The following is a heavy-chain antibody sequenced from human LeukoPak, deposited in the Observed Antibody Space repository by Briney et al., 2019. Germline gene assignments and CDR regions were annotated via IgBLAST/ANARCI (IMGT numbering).Heavy chain of an antibody. CDR3: ARGPPYGDYVP. CDR1: GGSISSYY. J-gene: IGHJ4*02. Sequence: SQTLSLTCTVSGGSISSYYWSWIRQPAGKGLESIGRIYTSGSTNYNPSIKSRATMSVDTSKNQFSLKRSSVAAAYTAVYYCARGPPYGDYVPWGQGTLVTVSS. D-gene: IGHD4-17*01. CDR2: IYTSGST. V-gene: IGHV4-4*07.